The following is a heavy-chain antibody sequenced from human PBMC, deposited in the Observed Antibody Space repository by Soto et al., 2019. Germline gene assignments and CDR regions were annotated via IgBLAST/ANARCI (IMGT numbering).Heavy chain of an antibody. V-gene: IGHV1-69*13. CDR3: ARLGAAANYYFDY. CDR1: GGTFSSYA. D-gene: IGHD6-13*01. Sequence: GASVQVSCKASGGTFSSYAISWVRQAPGQGLEWMGGIIPIFGTANYAQKFQGRVTITADESTSTAYMELSSVTAADTAVYYCARLGAAANYYFDYWGQGTLVTVSS. CDR2: IIPIFGTA. J-gene: IGHJ4*02.